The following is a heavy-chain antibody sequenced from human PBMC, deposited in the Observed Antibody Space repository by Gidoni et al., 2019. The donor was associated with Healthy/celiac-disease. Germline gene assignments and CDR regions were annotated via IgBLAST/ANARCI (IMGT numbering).Heavy chain of an antibody. CDR2: INTSGST. CDR3: ARGLKGWTTVTFYWYFDL. J-gene: IGHJ2*01. CDR1: GASISSGSYY. V-gene: IGHV4-61*02. D-gene: IGHD4-17*01. Sequence: QVQLQESGPGLVKPSQTLSLTCTVSGASISSGSYYWSWIRQPAGKGLEWIGRINTSGSTNYNPSLKSRVTMSVDTSKNQFSLKLSSVTAADTAVYYCARGLKGWTTVTFYWYFDLWGRGTLVTVSS.